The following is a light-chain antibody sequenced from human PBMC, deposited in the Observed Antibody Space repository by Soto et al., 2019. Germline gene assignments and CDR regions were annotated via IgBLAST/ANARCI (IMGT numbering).Light chain of an antibody. J-gene: IGKJ4*01. Sequence: EIVMTQSPATLSVSPGEGTTLSCRASQSVGSNLAWYQQKLGQAPRLLIYGASTRATGIPARFSGSGSGTEFSLTVSSLQSEDFAVYYCQHYINLPLTFRGGTKVEIK. CDR2: GAS. CDR3: QHYINLPLT. V-gene: IGKV3-15*01. CDR1: QSVGSN.